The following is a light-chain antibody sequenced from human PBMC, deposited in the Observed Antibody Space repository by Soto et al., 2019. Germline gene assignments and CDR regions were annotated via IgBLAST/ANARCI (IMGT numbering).Light chain of an antibody. CDR1: ESVLYSSNNKNY. CDR3: QQHYIIPT. Sequence: DIVMTQSPDSLAVSLGERATINCKSSESVLYSSNNKNYLTWYQRKPGQPPRLLIYWASARASGVHDRFRGSGSGTDFTLTISSLQAQDVAVYYCQQHYIIPTFGQGPKLQI. CDR2: WAS. V-gene: IGKV4-1*01. J-gene: IGKJ2*01.